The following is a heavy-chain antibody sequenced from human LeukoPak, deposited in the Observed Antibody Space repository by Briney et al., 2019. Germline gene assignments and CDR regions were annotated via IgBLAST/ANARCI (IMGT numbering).Heavy chain of an antibody. CDR1: RLTFSSDA. D-gene: IGHD2-21*02. V-gene: IGHV3-23*01. Sequence: GGSLRLSCAASRLTFSSDAMSWVRQAPGKGREGVSAISGSGGRTYYADSVKGRFTISRDNSKNTLYLQKNSLRAEDTAVYYCANERKSGNIVVVTATNFDYWGQGTLVTVSS. J-gene: IGHJ4*02. CDR2: ISGSGGRT. CDR3: ANERKSGNIVVVTATNFDY.